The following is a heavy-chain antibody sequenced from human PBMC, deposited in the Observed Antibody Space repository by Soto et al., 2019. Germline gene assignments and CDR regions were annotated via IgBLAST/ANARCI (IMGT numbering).Heavy chain of an antibody. Sequence: QVQLVQSGAEVKKPGASVKVSCKASGYTFTSYAMHWVRQAPGQRLEWMGWINAGNGNTKYSQKFQGRVTITRDTSASTAYMELSSLRSEDTAVYYCAREATLRFRDYYYYYYGMDVWGQGTTVTVSS. CDR3: AREATLRFRDYYYYYYGMDV. D-gene: IGHD3-10*01. J-gene: IGHJ6*02. V-gene: IGHV1-3*01. CDR1: GYTFTSYA. CDR2: INAGNGNT.